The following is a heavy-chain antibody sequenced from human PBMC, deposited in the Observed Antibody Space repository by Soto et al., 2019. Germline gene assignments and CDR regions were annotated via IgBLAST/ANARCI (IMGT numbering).Heavy chain of an antibody. CDR1: GGSISSGGYY. J-gene: IGHJ4*02. Sequence: QVQLQESGPGLVKPSQTLSLTCTVSGGSISSGGYYWSWIRQHPGKGLEWIGYIYDSGSTYYNPSLKCRVTISADTSKNQFSLKLSSVTAADTAVYYCARGVTMVRGVIHTPYFDCWGQGPLVTVSS. CDR3: ARGVTMVRGVIHTPYFDC. D-gene: IGHD3-10*01. CDR2: IYDSGST. V-gene: IGHV4-31*03.